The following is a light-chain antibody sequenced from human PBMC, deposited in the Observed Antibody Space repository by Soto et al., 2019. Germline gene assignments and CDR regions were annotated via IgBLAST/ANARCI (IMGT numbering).Light chain of an antibody. J-gene: IGKJ1*01. V-gene: IGKV3D-20*02. Sequence: EIVLTQSPGTLSLSPGERATLSCRASQSVSSSYLAWYQQKPGQAPRLPIYGASSRATGIPDRFSGSGSGTDFTLTISSLEPEDFAVYYCQQSHNWPRTFGQGTKVDI. CDR1: QSVSSSY. CDR3: QQSHNWPRT. CDR2: GAS.